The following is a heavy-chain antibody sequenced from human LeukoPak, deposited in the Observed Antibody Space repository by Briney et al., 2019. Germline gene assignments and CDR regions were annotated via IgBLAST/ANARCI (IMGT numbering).Heavy chain of an antibody. CDR3: AKEYHPRVATAYDY. CDR2: ISYDGKNK. J-gene: IGHJ4*02. D-gene: IGHD1-14*01. CDR1: GFTFSSYG. V-gene: IGHV3-30*18. Sequence: GGSLRLSCAASGFTFSSYGMHWVRQAPGKGLVGVAVISYDGKNKYYGDSVKGRFTISRDNSKSTLYLQMNSLRPEDTAVYYCAKEYHPRVATAYDYWGQGTLVTVSS.